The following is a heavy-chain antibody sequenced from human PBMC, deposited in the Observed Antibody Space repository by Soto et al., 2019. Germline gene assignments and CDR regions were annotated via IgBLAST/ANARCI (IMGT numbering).Heavy chain of an antibody. CDR1: GFTFSSYG. CDR2: ISYDGSNK. CDR3: AKMELNSSGWTILGMSYYYYYGMDV. V-gene: IGHV3-30*18. Sequence: GGSLRLSCAASGFTFSSYGMHWVRQAPGKGLEWVAVISYDGSNKYYADSVKGRFTISRDNSKNTLYLQMNSLRAEDTAVYYCAKMELNSSGWTILGMSYYYYYGMDVWGQGTTVTVSS. D-gene: IGHD6-19*01. J-gene: IGHJ6*02.